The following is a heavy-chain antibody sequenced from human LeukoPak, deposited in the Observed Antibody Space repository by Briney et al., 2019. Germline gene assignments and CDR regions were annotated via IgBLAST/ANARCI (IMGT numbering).Heavy chain of an antibody. V-gene: IGHV1-69*04. D-gene: IGHD4-23*01. CDR2: IIPILGIA. J-gene: IGHJ4*02. CDR3: ARDPPTMVVTPPNFDY. Sequence: SVKVSCKASGGTFSSYAISWVRQAPGQGLEWMGRIIPILGIANYAQKFQGRVTITADKSTSTAYMELSSLRSEDTAVYYCARDPPTMVVTPPNFDYWGQGTLVTVSS. CDR1: GGTFSSYA.